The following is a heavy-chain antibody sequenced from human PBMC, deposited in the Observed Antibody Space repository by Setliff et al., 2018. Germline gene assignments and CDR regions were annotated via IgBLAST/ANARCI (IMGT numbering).Heavy chain of an antibody. CDR1: GYTFTSYG. CDR2: IIPIFGTA. CDR3: ASDGQGNYNFWSGSYYYYGMDV. V-gene: IGHV1-69*13. J-gene: IGHJ6*02. Sequence: SVKVSCKASGYTFTSYGISWVRQAPGQGLEWMGRIIPIFGTANYAQKFQGRVTITADESTSTAYMELRSLRSDDTAVYYCASDGQGNYNFWSGSYYYYGMDVWGQGTTVTVSS. D-gene: IGHD3-3*01.